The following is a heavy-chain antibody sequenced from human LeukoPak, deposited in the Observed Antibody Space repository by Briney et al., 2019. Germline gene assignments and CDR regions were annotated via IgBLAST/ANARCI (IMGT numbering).Heavy chain of an antibody. V-gene: IGHV1-18*01. J-gene: IGHJ4*02. CDR3: ARDYYDSSGYHRPLDY. CDR1: GYTFTSYG. D-gene: IGHD3-22*01. CDR2: ISAYNGNT. Sequence: ASVKVSCKASGYTFTSYGISWVRQAPGQELEWMGWISAYNGNTNYAQKLQGRVTMTTDTSTSTAYMELRSLRSDDTAVYYCARDYYDSSGYHRPLDYWGQGTLVTVSS.